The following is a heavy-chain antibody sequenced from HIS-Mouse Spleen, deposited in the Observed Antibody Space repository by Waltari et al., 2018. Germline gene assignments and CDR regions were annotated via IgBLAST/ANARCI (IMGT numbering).Heavy chain of an antibody. CDR3: AREIPYSSSWYDWYFDL. J-gene: IGHJ2*01. CDR2: IYYSGST. Sequence: QLQLQESGPGLVKPSETLSLTCTVSGGSISSSSYYWALTRQPPGKGLEWIGSIYYSGSTYYNPSLKSRVTISVDTSKNQFSLKLSSVTAADTAVYYCAREIPYSSSWYDWYFDLWGRGTLVTVSS. V-gene: IGHV4-39*07. CDR1: GGSISSSSYY. D-gene: IGHD6-13*01.